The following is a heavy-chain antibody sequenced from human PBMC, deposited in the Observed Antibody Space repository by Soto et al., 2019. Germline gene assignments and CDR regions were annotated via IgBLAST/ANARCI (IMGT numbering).Heavy chain of an antibody. Sequence: QVQLQQWGAGLLKPSETLSLTCAVYGGSFNTYYWNWIRQPPGKGLEWIGEINHSGSTNYNPSLKIRVTIAVDTSKTQFSLKLNSVTAADTAVYYCRGSRYSTRHGDYEFDSWGQGTLVTVSS. CDR1: GGSFNTYY. D-gene: IGHD2-15*01. CDR2: INHSGST. V-gene: IGHV4-34*01. CDR3: RGSRYSTRHGDYEFDS. J-gene: IGHJ4*02.